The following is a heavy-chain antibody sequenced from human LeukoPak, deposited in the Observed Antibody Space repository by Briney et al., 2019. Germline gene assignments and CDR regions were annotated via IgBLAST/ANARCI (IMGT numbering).Heavy chain of an antibody. CDR3: ARSLVGEFSLFDP. J-gene: IGHJ5*02. Sequence: GGSLRLSCAASGFTFSTYGMHWVRQAPGKGLEWVAVISYDGNDKYFADSVKGRFTISRDNSKSTLYLQMNSLRPEDTAVYYCARSLVGEFSLFDPWGQGTLVSVSS. D-gene: IGHD3-16*01. CDR1: GFTFSTYG. V-gene: IGHV3-30*03. CDR2: ISYDGNDK.